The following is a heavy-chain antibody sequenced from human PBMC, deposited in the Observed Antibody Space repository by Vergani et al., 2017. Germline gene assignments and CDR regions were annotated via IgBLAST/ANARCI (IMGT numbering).Heavy chain of an antibody. V-gene: IGHV3-53*02. CDR2: IKNTGDST. J-gene: IGHJ4*02. D-gene: IGHD5-24*01. Sequence: EVQLVETGGGLIQPGGSLRLSCVVSGFSVSNNYMSWVRHRPGKGLEWVSSIKNTGDSTHYADSVKGRFTISRDNSKNTLYLQMNSLRVEDTAVYYCGRGSDNYNWGQGTLVTVSS. CDR3: GRGSDNYN. CDR1: GFSVSNNY.